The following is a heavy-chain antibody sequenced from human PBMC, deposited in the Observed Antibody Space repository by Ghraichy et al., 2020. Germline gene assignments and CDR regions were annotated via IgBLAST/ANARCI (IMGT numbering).Heavy chain of an antibody. Sequence: GGSLRLSCEVSGLTYSIHGMSWVRQAPGKGLEWISAISGSADVTYYADSVKGRFTISRDNSKNTLYLQMNSLSGEDTAVYYCAKYNLGSCPYVWGQGTTVTVS. CDR3: AKYNLGSCPYV. CDR2: ISGSADVT. V-gene: IGHV3-23*01. CDR1: GLTYSIHG. J-gene: IGHJ6*02. D-gene: IGHD1-14*01.